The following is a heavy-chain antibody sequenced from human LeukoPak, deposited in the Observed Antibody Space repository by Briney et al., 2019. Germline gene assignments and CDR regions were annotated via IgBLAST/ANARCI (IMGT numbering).Heavy chain of an antibody. D-gene: IGHD5-18*01. CDR3: ASGYTYVRLGDH. V-gene: IGHV3-74*01. J-gene: IGHJ4*02. Sequence: PGGSLRLSCAVSGLSFSNYWMHWVRQAPGKGLVWVARTNLHGTTVDYADSVKGRFTISRDNAKNTLFLQMNSLRAEDTAVYYGASGYTYVRLGDHWGQGTLVTVSS. CDR1: GLSFSNYW. CDR2: TNLHGTTV.